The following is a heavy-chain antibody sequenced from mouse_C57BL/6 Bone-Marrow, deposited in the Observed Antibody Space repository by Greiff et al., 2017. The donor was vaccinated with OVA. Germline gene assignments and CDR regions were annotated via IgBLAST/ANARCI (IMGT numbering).Heavy chain of an antibody. V-gene: IGHV14-2*01. J-gene: IGHJ4*01. CDR2: IVPEDGET. CDR3: AKGGIYDGNYEAMDY. CDR1: GFNIKDYY. D-gene: IGHD2-1*01. Sequence: VQLQQSGAELVQPGASVTLSCTASGFNIKDYYMHWVKQRTEQGLEWIGRIVPEDGETKYAPKFQGKATITADTSSNTAYLQLSSLTTEDTAVYYCAKGGIYDGNYEAMDYWGQGTSVTVSS.